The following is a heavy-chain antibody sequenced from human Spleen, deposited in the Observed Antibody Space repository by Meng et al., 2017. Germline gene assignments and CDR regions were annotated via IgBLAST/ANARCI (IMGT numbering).Heavy chain of an antibody. Sequence: QGQLPRWGVGLLKPSETLSLTCAVYGRSFSCYYWSWIRQPPGKGLEWIGEINHSGSTNYNPSLKSRVTISVDTSKNQFSLKLSSVTAADTAVYYCARGYSRGKYFQHWGQGTLVTVSS. CDR3: ARGYSRGKYFQH. CDR2: INHSGST. D-gene: IGHD6-13*01. V-gene: IGHV4-34*01. J-gene: IGHJ1*01. CDR1: GRSFSCYY.